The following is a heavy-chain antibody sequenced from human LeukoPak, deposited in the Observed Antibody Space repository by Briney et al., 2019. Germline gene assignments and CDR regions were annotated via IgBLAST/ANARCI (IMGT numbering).Heavy chain of an antibody. D-gene: IGHD3/OR15-3a*01. CDR3: ARQTGSGLFILP. J-gene: IGHJ4*02. Sequence: SETLSLTCTVSGGSISSSNYYWGWIRQPPGKGLEWIGSIYYRGSIYYNPSLDSRFTISVDTSKNQFSLKLTSVTAADTSVYYCARQTGSGLFILPGGQGTLVTVSS. V-gene: IGHV4-39*01. CDR2: IYYRGSI. CDR1: GGSISSSNYY.